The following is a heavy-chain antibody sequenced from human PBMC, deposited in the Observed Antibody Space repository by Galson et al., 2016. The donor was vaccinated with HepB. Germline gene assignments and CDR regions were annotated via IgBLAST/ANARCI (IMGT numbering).Heavy chain of an antibody. J-gene: IGHJ4*02. CDR2: INTNTGPP. CDR1: GYIFTSFS. V-gene: IGHV7-4-1*02. CDR3: ASDSLITGASGADF. D-gene: IGHD7-27*01. Sequence: SVKVSCKASGYIFTSFSITWVRQAPGQGLEWMGRINTNTGPPTYAPGPTRQFVFSLDTSVSTAFLHISSRRHDDTATYYCASDSLITGASGADFWGQGTLVTVSS.